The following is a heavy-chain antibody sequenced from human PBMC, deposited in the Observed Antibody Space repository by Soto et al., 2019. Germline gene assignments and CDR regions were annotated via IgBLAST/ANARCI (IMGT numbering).Heavy chain of an antibody. D-gene: IGHD3-3*01. J-gene: IGHJ5*02. CDR1: GFTFSTYG. CDR3: AVGNYHFWSGYSS. Sequence: GGSLRLSCGASGFTFSTYGMHWVRQAPGKGLEWVAVISYDGSNEYYADSVKGRFTISGDNSKSTLYLQMNSLRAEDTAVYYCAVGNYHFWSGYSSWGQGTLVTVSS. CDR2: ISYDGSNE. V-gene: IGHV3-30*03.